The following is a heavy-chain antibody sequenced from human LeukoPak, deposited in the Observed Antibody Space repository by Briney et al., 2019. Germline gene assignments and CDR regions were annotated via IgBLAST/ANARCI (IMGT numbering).Heavy chain of an antibody. Sequence: PGRSLRLSCAASGFTFSSYGMHWVRQAPGKGLEWVAVIWYDGSNKYYADSVKGRFTISRDNSKNTLYLQMNSLRAEDTAVYYCAKDLLGGDSGSYYEVGELGMDVWGQGTTVTVSS. CDR3: AKDLLGGDSGSYYEVGELGMDV. CDR1: GFTFSSYG. D-gene: IGHD1-26*01. V-gene: IGHV3-33*06. CDR2: IWYDGSNK. J-gene: IGHJ6*02.